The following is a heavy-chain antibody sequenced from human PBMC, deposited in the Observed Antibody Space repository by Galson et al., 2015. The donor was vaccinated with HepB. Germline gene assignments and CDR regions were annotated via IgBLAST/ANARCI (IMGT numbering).Heavy chain of an antibody. Sequence: SLRLSCAASGFTFSSYEMNWVRQAPGKGLEWVSYISSSGSTIYYADSVKGRFTISRDNAKNSLYLQMNSLRAEDTAVYYCARYYYDSSGYRYYYYYYGMDVWGQGTTVTVSS. D-gene: IGHD3-22*01. J-gene: IGHJ6*02. V-gene: IGHV3-48*03. CDR3: ARYYYDSSGYRYYYYYYGMDV. CDR1: GFTFSSYE. CDR2: ISSSGSTI.